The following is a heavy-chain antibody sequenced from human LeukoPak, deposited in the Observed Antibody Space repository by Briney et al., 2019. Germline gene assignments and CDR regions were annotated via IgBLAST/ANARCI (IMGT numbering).Heavy chain of an antibody. D-gene: IGHD3-3*01. Sequence: GGSLRLSCAASGFTFSSYGMHWVRQAPGKGLEWVAVIWYDGSNKYYADSVKGRFTISRDNAKNSLYLQMNSLTAEDTAVYYCARVSIVGVVSLDYWGQGTLVTVSS. J-gene: IGHJ4*02. CDR3: ARVSIVGVVSLDY. V-gene: IGHV3-33*01. CDR1: GFTFSSYG. CDR2: IWYDGSNK.